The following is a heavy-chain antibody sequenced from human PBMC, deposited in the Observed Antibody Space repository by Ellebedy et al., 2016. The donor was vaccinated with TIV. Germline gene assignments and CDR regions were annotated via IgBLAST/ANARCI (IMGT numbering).Heavy chain of an antibody. CDR1: GFTFSSYA. Sequence: GESLKISXAASGFTFSSYAMSWVRQAPGKGLEWVSAISGSGGSTYYADSVKGRFTISRDNSKNTLYLQMNSLRAEDTAVYYCAKGSHIWFGELLGGLESGYNWFDPWGQGTLVTVSS. CDR2: ISGSGGST. CDR3: AKGSHIWFGELLGGLESGYNWFDP. J-gene: IGHJ5*02. V-gene: IGHV3-23*01. D-gene: IGHD3-10*01.